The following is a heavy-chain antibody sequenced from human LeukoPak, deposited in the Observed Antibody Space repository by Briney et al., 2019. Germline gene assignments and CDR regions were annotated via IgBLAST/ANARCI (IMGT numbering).Heavy chain of an antibody. V-gene: IGHV5-51*01. CDR1: GYSFSNSW. D-gene: IGHD6-19*01. CDR3: AGAGYSSGWA. CDR2: IYPGDSDT. Sequence: GESLKISCRGYGYSFSNSWIGWVRQIPGRGLEWMGIIYPGDSDTRYSPSFQGQVTISADKSISTAYLQWSSLKASDSAMYYCAGAGYSSGWAWGQGTLVTVSS. J-gene: IGHJ5*02.